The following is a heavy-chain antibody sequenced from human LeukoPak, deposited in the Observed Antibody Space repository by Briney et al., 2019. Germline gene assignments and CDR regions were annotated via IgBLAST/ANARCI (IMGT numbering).Heavy chain of an antibody. D-gene: IGHD3-9*01. J-gene: IGHJ4*02. Sequence: GGSLRLSCAASGFTFSSYAMSWVRQAPGKGLEWVSAISGSGGSTYYADSVKGRFTISRDNSKNTLYLQMNSLRAEDTAVYYCAKEGLRYFDWLLSPAGYFDYWGQGTLVTVYS. V-gene: IGHV3-23*01. CDR2: ISGSGGST. CDR3: AKEGLRYFDWLLSPAGYFDY. CDR1: GFTFSSYA.